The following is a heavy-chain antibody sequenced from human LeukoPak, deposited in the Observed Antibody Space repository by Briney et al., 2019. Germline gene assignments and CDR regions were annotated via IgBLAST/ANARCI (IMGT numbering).Heavy chain of an antibody. Sequence: SETLSLTCTVSGGSISSSSNFWGWIRQPPGKGLEWIGSMYYSGSTYYNPSLKSRVTISVDTSKNQFSLKLSSVTAADTAVYYCARGPQAVAGTGHFDYWGQGTLVTVSS. CDR2: MYYSGST. CDR1: GGSISSSSNF. CDR3: ARGPQAVAGTGHFDY. J-gene: IGHJ4*02. V-gene: IGHV4-39*07. D-gene: IGHD6-19*01.